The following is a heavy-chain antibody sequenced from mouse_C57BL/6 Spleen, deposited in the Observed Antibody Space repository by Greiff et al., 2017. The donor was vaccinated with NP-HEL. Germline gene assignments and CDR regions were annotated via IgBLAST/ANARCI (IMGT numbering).Heavy chain of an antibody. V-gene: IGHV5-17*01. Sequence: EVQGVESGGGLVKPGGSLKLSCAASGFTFSDYGMHWVRQAPEKGLEWVAYISSGSSTIYSADTVKGRFTSYRDNAKNTLFLQMTSLRSEDTAMYYWATIYYGNYGFDYWGQGTTLTVSS. D-gene: IGHD2-1*01. CDR3: ATIYYGNYGFDY. CDR1: GFTFSDYG. CDR2: ISSGSSTI. J-gene: IGHJ2*01.